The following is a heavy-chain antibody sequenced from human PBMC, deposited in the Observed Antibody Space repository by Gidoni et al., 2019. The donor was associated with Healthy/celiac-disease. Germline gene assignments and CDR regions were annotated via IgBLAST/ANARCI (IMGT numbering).Heavy chain of an antibody. J-gene: IGHJ5*02. CDR3: ARDRSHTKAMATIKRGYNWFDP. D-gene: IGHD5-12*01. CDR1: GNTFISYY. CDR2: INPSGGST. Sequence: QVQLVQSGAAVKKPGASVKVSCKASGNTFISYYMHWVRQAPGQVREWMGIINPSGGSTSYAQKFQGRVTMTRDTSTSTVYMELSSLRSEDTAVYYCARDRSHTKAMATIKRGYNWFDPWGQGTLVTVSS. V-gene: IGHV1-46*01.